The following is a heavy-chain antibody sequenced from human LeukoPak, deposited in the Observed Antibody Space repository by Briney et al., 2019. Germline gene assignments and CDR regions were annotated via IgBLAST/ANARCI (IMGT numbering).Heavy chain of an antibody. V-gene: IGHV3-30*04. CDR2: ISYDGSNK. CDR1: GFTFSSYA. D-gene: IGHD5-18*01. Sequence: PGRSLRLSCAASGFTFSSYAMHWVRQAPGKGLEWVAVISYDGSNKYYADSVKGRFTISRDNSKNTLYLQMNSLRAEDTAVYYCARGGWIQLWTQADYWGQGTLVTVSS. CDR3: ARGGWIQLWTQADY. J-gene: IGHJ4*02.